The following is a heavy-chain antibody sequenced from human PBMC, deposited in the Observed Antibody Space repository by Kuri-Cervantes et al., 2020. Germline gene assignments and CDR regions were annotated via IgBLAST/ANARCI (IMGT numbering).Heavy chain of an antibody. D-gene: IGHD5-24*01. V-gene: IGHV3-72*01. CDR1: GFTLSSYA. CDR3: VREGVQMSTMLAFDI. Sequence: GGSLRLSCAASGFTLSSYAMSWVRQAPGKGLEWVGRSRNKANSYATEYGASVKGGFIISRDESKNALDLQMNSLKTEDTAVYYCVREGVQMSTMLAFDIWGQGTMVTVSS. CDR2: SRNKANSYAT. J-gene: IGHJ3*02.